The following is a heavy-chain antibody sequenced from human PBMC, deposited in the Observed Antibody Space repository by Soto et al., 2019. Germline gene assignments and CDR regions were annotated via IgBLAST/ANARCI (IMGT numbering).Heavy chain of an antibody. V-gene: IGHV3-48*02. CDR2: ISSSSDII. D-gene: IGHD3-10*01. CDR1: GFTFSSYR. CDR3: ARTIYGSAGVFDY. J-gene: IGHJ4*02. Sequence: ESGGGLVQPGGSLRLSCAASGFTFSSYRMNWVRQAPGKGLEWVSYISSSSDIIYYADSVKGRFTISRDNARNSLYLQMNSLRDEDTAVYYCARTIYGSAGVFDYVGQGTLVTVSS.